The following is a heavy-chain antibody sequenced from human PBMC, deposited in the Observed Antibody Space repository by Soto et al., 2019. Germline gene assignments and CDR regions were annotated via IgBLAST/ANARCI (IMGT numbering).Heavy chain of an antibody. D-gene: IGHD1-1*01. Sequence: PAGSLRLSCAASGFTFSMYWMHWVRQVPGKGPEWVSRINDDGSHTNYADSVKGRFTISRDNAKNTLYLQMNDLRAEDTAVYYCTRGPRSTSTGTGAFWGQGTLVTVSS. CDR2: INDDGSHT. V-gene: IGHV3-74*01. CDR1: GFTFSMYW. J-gene: IGHJ4*02. CDR3: TRGPRSTSTGTGAF.